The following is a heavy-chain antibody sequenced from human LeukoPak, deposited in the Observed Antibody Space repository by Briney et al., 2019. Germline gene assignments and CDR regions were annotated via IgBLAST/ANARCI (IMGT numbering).Heavy chain of an antibody. CDR3: ATILPVATAAGWFDP. V-gene: IGHV4-34*01. Sequence: SETLSLTCAVYGGSFSGYYWSRIRQPPGKGLEWIGEINHSGSTNYNPSLKSRVTISVDTSKNQFSLKLSSVTAADTAVYYCATILPVATAAGWFDPWGQGTLVTVSS. CDR2: INHSGST. CDR1: GGSFSGYY. D-gene: IGHD5-12*01. J-gene: IGHJ5*02.